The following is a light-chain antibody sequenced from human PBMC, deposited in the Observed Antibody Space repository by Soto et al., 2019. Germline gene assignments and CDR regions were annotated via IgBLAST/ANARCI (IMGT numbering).Light chain of an antibody. CDR2: AAS. Sequence: DIQVTQSPSSLSASPGDRITITCRASHDIRKFLAWYQQKPGKVPHLLIYAASTLRPGVPSRFSGNASGTDFTLTIASLQPEDVATYYCQKYDRAPPAFGQGTKVDIK. V-gene: IGKV1-27*01. CDR3: QKYDRAPPA. J-gene: IGKJ1*01. CDR1: HDIRKF.